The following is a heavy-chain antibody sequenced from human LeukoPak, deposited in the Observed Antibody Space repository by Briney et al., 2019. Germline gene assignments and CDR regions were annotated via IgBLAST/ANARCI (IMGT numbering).Heavy chain of an antibody. Sequence: GGSLRLSCAASGFTFSSFSMNWVRPAPGKGLEWVSSISSSWSYIYCADAVKGGFTISRDNAKNSPYLQINSLRAEDTAVYYCAGGYCSGGSCYSSGFDYWGQGTLVTVSS. CDR3: AGGYCSGGSCYSSGFDY. CDR2: ISSSWSYI. CDR1: GFTFSSFS. D-gene: IGHD2-15*01. V-gene: IGHV3-21*01. J-gene: IGHJ4*02.